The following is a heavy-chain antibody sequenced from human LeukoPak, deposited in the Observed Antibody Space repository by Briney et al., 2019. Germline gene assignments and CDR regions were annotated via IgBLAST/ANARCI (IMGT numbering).Heavy chain of an antibody. V-gene: IGHV1-18*01. CDR2: ISAYNGNT. CDR3: ARLQYTKDWPPGTFDL. CDR1: GYTFKNYI. D-gene: IGHD3/OR15-3a*01. Sequence: ASVTVSCKASGYTFKNYIIAWVRQAPGQGLEWMGWISAYNGNTNSAQKLQGRVTMTPDTSTSTAYMELRSLNSDDTAVYYCARLQYTKDWPPGTFDLWGQGTMVTVSS. J-gene: IGHJ3*01.